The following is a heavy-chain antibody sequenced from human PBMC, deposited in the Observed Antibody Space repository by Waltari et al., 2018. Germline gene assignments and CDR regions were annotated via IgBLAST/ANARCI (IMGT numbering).Heavy chain of an antibody. J-gene: IGHJ2*01. CDR2: IYWDDDK. V-gene: IGHV2-5*02. CDR3: AHITLLVTTIRWHFDL. CDR1: GFSLSTNGVG. D-gene: IGHD5-12*01. Sequence: QITLNESGPTRVKPTQTPTLTCPFSGFSLSTNGVGVGWLRQPPGKALECLALIYWDDDKRYSPSLRSRLTIAKDTSKNQVVLTMMNLDPMDTATYYCAHITLLVTTIRWHFDLWGRGILVTVSS.